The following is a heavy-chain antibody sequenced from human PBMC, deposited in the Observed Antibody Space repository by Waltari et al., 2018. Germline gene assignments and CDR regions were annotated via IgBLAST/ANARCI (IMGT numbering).Heavy chain of an antibody. J-gene: IGHJ4*02. Sequence: QVQLVESGGGVVQPGGSLRLSCASSGFTFSNFGMHWVRQAPGKGLEWVSVISYDGSDKLYGDSVKGRFTISRDNSQNTLYLQMTSLRAEDTAVYYCAKDQLVAAMPDYWGQGTLVTVSS. D-gene: IGHD2-21*01. CDR2: ISYDGSDK. CDR3: AKDQLVAAMPDY. V-gene: IGHV3-30*18. CDR1: GFTFSNFG.